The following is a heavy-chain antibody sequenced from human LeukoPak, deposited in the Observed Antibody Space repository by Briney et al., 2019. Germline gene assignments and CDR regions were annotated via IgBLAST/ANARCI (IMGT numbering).Heavy chain of an antibody. CDR3: ARGRLAAAGIGY. CDR1: GFTFSSYS. J-gene: IGHJ4*02. Sequence: PGGSLRLSCAASGFTFSSYSMNWVRQPPGKGLEWIGEINHSGSTNYNPSLKSRVTISVDTSKNQFSLKLSSVTAADTAVYYCARGRLAAAGIGYWGQGTLVTVSS. CDR2: INHSGST. V-gene: IGHV4-34*01. D-gene: IGHD6-13*01.